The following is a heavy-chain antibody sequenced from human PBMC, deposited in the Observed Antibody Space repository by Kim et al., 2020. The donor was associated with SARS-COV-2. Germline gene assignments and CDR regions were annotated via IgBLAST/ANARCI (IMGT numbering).Heavy chain of an antibody. J-gene: IGHJ5*02. CDR1: GFTFSSYG. CDR3: ARDGTVVVPAANNWFDP. D-gene: IGHD2-2*01. V-gene: IGHV3-33*01. CDR2: IWYDGSNK. Sequence: GGSLRLSCAASGFTFSSYGMHWVRQAPGKGLEWVAVIWYDGSNKYYADSVKGRFTISRDNSKNTLYLQMNSLRAEDTAVYYCARDGTVVVPAANNWFDPWGQGTLVTVSS.